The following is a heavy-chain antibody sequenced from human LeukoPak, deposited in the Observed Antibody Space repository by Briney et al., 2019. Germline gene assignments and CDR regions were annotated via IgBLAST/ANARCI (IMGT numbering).Heavy chain of an antibody. J-gene: IGHJ2*01. CDR2: IYYSGST. D-gene: IGHD5-18*01. Sequence: PSETLSLTCTVSGGSISSGGYYWSWIRQHPGKGLEWIGYIYYSGSTYYNPSLKSRVTISVDTSKNQFSLKLSSVTAADTAVYYCASCGYSYGSRYFDLWGRGTLVTVSS. CDR1: GGSISSGGYY. V-gene: IGHV4-31*03. CDR3: ASCGYSYGSRYFDL.